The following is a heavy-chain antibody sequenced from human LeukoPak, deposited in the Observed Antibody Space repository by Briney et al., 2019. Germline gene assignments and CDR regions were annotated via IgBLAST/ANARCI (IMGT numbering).Heavy chain of an antibody. CDR1: GFTFSSYG. J-gene: IGHJ4*02. CDR2: IYHSGST. V-gene: IGHV4-4*02. Sequence: PGRSLRLSCAASGFTFSSYGMHWVRQAPGKGLEWIGQIYHSGSTNYNPSLKSRVTISVDKSKNQFSLRLSSVTAADTAVYYCASFRGDSSALDYWGQGTLVTVSS. D-gene: IGHD3-10*01. CDR3: ASFRGDSSALDY.